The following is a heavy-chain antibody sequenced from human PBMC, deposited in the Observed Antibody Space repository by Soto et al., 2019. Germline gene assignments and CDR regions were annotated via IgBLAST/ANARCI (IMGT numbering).Heavy chain of an antibody. Sequence: ASVKVSCKASGYTFTSYYMHWVRQAPGQGLEWMGIINPSGGSTSYAQKVQGRVTMTRDTSTSTVYMELSSLRSEDTAVYYCARETAPAGTSASRYYFYMDVWRKRTTVPAAS. CDR2: INPSGGST. V-gene: IGHV1-46*03. CDR3: ARETAPAGTSASRYYFYMDV. CDR1: GYTFTSYY. J-gene: IGHJ6*03. D-gene: IGHD6-13*01.